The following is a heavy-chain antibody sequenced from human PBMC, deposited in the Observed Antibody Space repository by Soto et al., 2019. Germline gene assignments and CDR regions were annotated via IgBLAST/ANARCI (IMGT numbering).Heavy chain of an antibody. CDR1: GFTVSSNY. CDR2: IYSGGST. CDR3: TREEAYGMDV. V-gene: IGHV3-66*01. J-gene: IGHJ6*02. Sequence: EVQLVESGGGLVQPGGSLRLSCAASGFTVSSNYMSWVRQAPGKGLEWVSVIYSGGSTYYADAVKGSFTISRDNSKNTLYLQMNSLRAEDTAVDYCTREEAYGMDVWGQGTTVTVSS.